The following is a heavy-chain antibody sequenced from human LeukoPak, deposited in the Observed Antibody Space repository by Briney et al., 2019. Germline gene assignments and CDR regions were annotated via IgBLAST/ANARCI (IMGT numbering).Heavy chain of an antibody. Sequence: ASVKVSYKISGYTLTELSMHWIRQAPGKGLEWMGGFDPKDGATVYARKFQGRLTMTTDTSSSTVYMELRSLRPDDTAVYYCARTKAPPDPWAWFDPWGQGTLVTV. CDR3: ARTKAPPDPWAWFDP. V-gene: IGHV1-24*01. J-gene: IGHJ5*02. CDR1: GYTLTELS. CDR2: FDPKDGAT. D-gene: IGHD1-1*01.